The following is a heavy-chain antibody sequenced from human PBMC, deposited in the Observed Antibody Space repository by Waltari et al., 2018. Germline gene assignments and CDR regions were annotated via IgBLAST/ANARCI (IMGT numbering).Heavy chain of an antibody. J-gene: IGHJ3*02. CDR3: ARYYDSSDDLDAFDI. CDR1: GGSISSYS. Sequence: QVQLQESGPGLVKPSETLSLTCTVSGGSISSYSWSWIRQPPGKGLEWIGYIYYSGSTNYNPSLKSRVTISVDTSKNQFSLKLSSVTAADTAVYYCARYYDSSDDLDAFDIWGQGTMVTVSS. V-gene: IGHV4-59*01. D-gene: IGHD3-22*01. CDR2: IYYSGST.